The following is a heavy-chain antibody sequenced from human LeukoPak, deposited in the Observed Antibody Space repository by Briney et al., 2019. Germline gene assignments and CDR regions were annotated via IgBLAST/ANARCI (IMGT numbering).Heavy chain of an antibody. J-gene: IGHJ4*02. Sequence: SETLSLTCAVYGGSFSGYYWSGIRRPPGKGLEWSGEINHSGSTNYNPSLKSRVTISVDTSKNQFSLKLSSVTAADTAVYYCAREEVGSSWAFDYWGQGTLVTVSS. CDR3: AREEVGSSWAFDY. V-gene: IGHV4-34*01. CDR1: GGSFSGYY. CDR2: INHSGST. D-gene: IGHD6-13*01.